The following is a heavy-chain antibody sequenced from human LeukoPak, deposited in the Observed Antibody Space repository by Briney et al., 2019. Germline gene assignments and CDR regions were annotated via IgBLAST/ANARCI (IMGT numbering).Heavy chain of an antibody. CDR1: GFTFSSYG. Sequence: PGRSLRLSCAASGFTFSSYGMHWVRQAPGKGLEWVAVIWYDGSNKYYADSVKGRFTISRDNSKNTLYLQMNSLRAEDAAVYYCAXDXXXXXYYXGMDVWGQGTTVTVSS. V-gene: IGHV3-33*01. CDR2: IWYDGSNK. J-gene: IGHJ6*02. CDR3: AXDXXXXXYYXGMDV.